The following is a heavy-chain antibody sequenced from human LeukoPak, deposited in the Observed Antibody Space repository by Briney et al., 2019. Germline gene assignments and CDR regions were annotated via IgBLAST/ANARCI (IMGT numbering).Heavy chain of an antibody. CDR1: GFTFSSYS. CDR2: ISSSSSTI. V-gene: IGHV3-48*01. Sequence: GGTLRLSCAASGFTFSSYSMNWVRQAPGKGLEWVSYISSSSSTIYYADSVKGRFTISRDNAKNTLYLQMNSLRAEDTAVYYCAKDLDDSIDYWGQGTLVTVSS. CDR3: AKDLDDSIDY. D-gene: IGHD3-22*01. J-gene: IGHJ4*02.